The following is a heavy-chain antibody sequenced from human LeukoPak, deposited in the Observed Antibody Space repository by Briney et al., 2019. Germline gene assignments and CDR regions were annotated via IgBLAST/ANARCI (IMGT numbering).Heavy chain of an antibody. Sequence: SETLSLTCTVSGGSISDWNYYWGWIRQPPGKGLEWIGNIYYSGSTYDNASLKSRITMSVDTSKNQFSLNLSSVTAADTAVYYCARRSGTVGGNYSDYWGQGTLVTVSS. CDR3: ARRSGTVGGNYSDY. V-gene: IGHV4-39*01. CDR1: GGSISDWNYY. CDR2: IYYSGST. D-gene: IGHD6-19*01. J-gene: IGHJ4*02.